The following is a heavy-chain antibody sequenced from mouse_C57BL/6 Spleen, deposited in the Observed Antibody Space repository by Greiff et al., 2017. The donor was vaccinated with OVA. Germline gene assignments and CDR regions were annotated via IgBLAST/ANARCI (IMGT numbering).Heavy chain of an antibody. D-gene: IGHD2-5*01. CDR3: ARQGYSNYAWYFDV. CDR2: INPYNGDT. J-gene: IGHJ1*03. Sequence: VHVKQSGPELVKPGDSVKISCKASGYSFTGYFMNWVMQSHGKSLEWIGRINPYNGDTFYNQKFKGKATLTVDKSSSTAHMELRSLTSEDSAVYYCARQGYSNYAWYFDVWGTGTTVTVSS. V-gene: IGHV1-20*01. CDR1: GYSFTGYF.